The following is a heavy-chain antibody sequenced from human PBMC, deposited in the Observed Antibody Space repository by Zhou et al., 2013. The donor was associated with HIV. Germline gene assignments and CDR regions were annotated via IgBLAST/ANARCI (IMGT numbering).Heavy chain of an antibody. CDR2: IIPIFGTP. J-gene: IGHJ6*03. CDR1: GYSFNSYG. Sequence: QVQVVQSGAEVKKPGDSVKVSCKASGYSFNSYGFSWVRQAPGQGPEWMGGIIPIFGTPNYAQKFQDRVTFTTDESTSTVFMELRSLTSDDTAVYYCAKSAVATLAGDHYYYYMDVWGKGITVTVSS. CDR3: AKSAVATLAGDHYYYYMDV. D-gene: IGHD5-12*01. V-gene: IGHV1-69*05.